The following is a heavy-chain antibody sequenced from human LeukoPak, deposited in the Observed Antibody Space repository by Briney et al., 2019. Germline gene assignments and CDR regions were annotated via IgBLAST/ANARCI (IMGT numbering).Heavy chain of an antibody. V-gene: IGHV5-51*01. CDR2: IYPGDSDT. D-gene: IGHD6-19*01. CDR3: ARRSPYSSGWYFDY. CDR1: GYNFTNYW. J-gene: IGHJ4*02. Sequence: KGGESLKISCKGSGYNFTNYWIAWVRQMPGKGLEWMGIIYPGDSDTRYSPSFQGQVIISADKSISTAYLQWSSLKASDTAMYYCARRSPYSSGWYFDYWGQGTLVTVSS.